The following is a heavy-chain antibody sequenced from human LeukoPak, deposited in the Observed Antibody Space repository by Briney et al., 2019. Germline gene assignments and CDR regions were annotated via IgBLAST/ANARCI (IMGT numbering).Heavy chain of an antibody. CDR3: ARESGITMLRGAHTP. CDR2: ISSSGSTI. D-gene: IGHD3-10*01. Sequence: GGSLRLSCVASGFTFSSYEMTWVRQAPGKGLEWLSYISSSGSTIYYADSVKGRFTVSRANAKNSLYLQMNSLRAEDTAVYYCARESGITMLRGAHTPWGQGILVTASS. J-gene: IGHJ5*02. CDR1: GFTFSSYE. V-gene: IGHV3-48*03.